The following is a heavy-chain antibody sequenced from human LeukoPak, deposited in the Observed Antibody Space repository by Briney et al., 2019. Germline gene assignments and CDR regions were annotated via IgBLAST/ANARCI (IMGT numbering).Heavy chain of an antibody. J-gene: IGHJ4*02. CDR1: GFTFSSYG. CDR2: IRYDGSNK. V-gene: IGHV3-30*02. D-gene: IGHD1-26*01. Sequence: PGGSLRLSCAASGFTFSSYGMHWVRQAPGKGLEWVALIRYDGSNKYYADSVKGRFTISRDNSKNTLYLQMNSLRAEDTAVYYCAKDGELTFDYWGQGTLVTVSS. CDR3: AKDGELTFDY.